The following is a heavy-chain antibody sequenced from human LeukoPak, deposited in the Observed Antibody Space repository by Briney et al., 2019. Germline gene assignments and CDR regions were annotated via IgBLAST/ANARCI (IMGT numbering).Heavy chain of an antibody. Sequence: ASVKVSCKASGYTLTGYYMHWVRQAPGQGLEWMGWINPNSGGTNYAQKFQGRVTMTRDTSISTAYMELSRLRSDDTAVYYCARVIAIPISGRGWFDPWGQGTLVTVSS. V-gene: IGHV1-2*02. J-gene: IGHJ5*02. D-gene: IGHD2-21*01. CDR3: ARVIAIPISGRGWFDP. CDR1: GYTLTGYY. CDR2: INPNSGGT.